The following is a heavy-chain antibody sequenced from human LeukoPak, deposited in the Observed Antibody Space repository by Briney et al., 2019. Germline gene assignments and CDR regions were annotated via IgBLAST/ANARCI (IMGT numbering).Heavy chain of an antibody. D-gene: IGHD3-22*01. J-gene: IGHJ4*02. CDR2: IKQDGSEK. CDR3: ARVWYYYDSSGYYPDY. Sequence: PGGSLRLSCAASGFTFSSYWMSWVRQAPGKGLEWVANIKQDGSEKYYVDPVKGRFTISRDNAKNSLYLQMNSLRAEDTAVYYCARVWYYYDSSGYYPDYWGQGTLVTVSS. CDR1: GFTFSSYW. V-gene: IGHV3-7*01.